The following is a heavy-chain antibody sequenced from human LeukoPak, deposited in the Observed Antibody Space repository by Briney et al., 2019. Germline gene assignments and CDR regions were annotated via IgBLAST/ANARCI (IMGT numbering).Heavy chain of an antibody. Sequence: PSETLSLTCSVSDDSFNTHYWTWIRHPPGMGLEWIGYISSIGSTNYNPSLKSRVTITVDTSKKQFSLKMTSVTAADTAVYYCARDPTTVTKGFDVWGQGTMVTVSS. CDR1: DDSFNTHY. J-gene: IGHJ3*01. CDR3: ARDPTTVTKGFDV. V-gene: IGHV4-59*11. CDR2: ISSIGST. D-gene: IGHD4-17*01.